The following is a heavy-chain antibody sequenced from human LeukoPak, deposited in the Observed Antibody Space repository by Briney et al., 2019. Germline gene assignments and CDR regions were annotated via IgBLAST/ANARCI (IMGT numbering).Heavy chain of an antibody. CDR3: ASTYSSSWYGAFDI. CDR1: GGSISSYY. V-gene: IGHV4-59*12. J-gene: IGHJ3*02. Sequence: SETLSLTCTVSGGSISSYYWSWIRQPPGKGLEWIGYIYYSGSTYYNPSLRSRVTISVDTSKNQFSLKLSSVTAADTAVYYCASTYSSSWYGAFDIWGQGTMVTVSS. D-gene: IGHD6-13*01. CDR2: IYYSGST.